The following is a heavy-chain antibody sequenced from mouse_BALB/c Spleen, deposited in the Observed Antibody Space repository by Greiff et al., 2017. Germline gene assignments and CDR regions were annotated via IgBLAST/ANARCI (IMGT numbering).Heavy chain of an antibody. CDR2: ISSGGSYT. J-gene: IGHJ2*01. D-gene: IGHD2-10*01. Sequence: EVQVVESGGGLVKPGGSLKLSCAASGFTFSSYAMSWVRQTPEKRLEWVATISSGGSYTYYPDSVKGRFTISRDNAKNTLYLQMSSLRSEDTAMYYCASSYYGNYFDYWGQGTTLTVSS. CDR3: ASSYYGNYFDY. V-gene: IGHV5-9-3*01. CDR1: GFTFSSYA.